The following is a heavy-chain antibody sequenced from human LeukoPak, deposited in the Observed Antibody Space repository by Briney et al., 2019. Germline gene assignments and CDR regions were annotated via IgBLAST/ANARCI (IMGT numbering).Heavy chain of an antibody. CDR3: ASGGSYLSAFDI. D-gene: IGHD1-26*01. V-gene: IGHV3-7*03. CDR2: IHYDGYTT. Sequence: GGSLRLSCAASGFTFSSYWMSWVRQAPGKGLEWLAYIHYDGYTTNYADSVKGRFTISRENSKNTLYLQMNSLRAEDTAVYYCASGGSYLSAFDIWGQGTMVTVSS. CDR1: GFTFSSYW. J-gene: IGHJ3*02.